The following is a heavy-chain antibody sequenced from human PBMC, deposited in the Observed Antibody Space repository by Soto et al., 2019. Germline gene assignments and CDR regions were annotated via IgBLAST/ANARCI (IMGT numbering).Heavy chain of an antibody. CDR2: IYYSETT. CDR1: GVSVTNGDYY. V-gene: IGHV4-30-4*01. CDR3: ARQRRGGYWFDP. Sequence: RSLTCAVSGVSVTNGDYYWSWMRQCPEKGLEWIGNIYYSETTNYNPSLNSRLSISIDTSRNQFSLQLTSVTAADTAIYYCARQRRGGYWFDPWGLGTLVTVSS. J-gene: IGHJ5*02.